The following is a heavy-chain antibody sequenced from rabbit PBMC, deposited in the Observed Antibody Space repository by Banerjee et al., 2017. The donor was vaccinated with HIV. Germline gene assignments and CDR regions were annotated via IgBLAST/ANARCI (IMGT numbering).Heavy chain of an antibody. CDR1: GFSFSSSYY. V-gene: IGHV1S45*01. J-gene: IGHJ6*01. D-gene: IGHD1-1*01. CDR3: ARSNSGSSMYYGMDL. CDR2: TYAGGGIT. Sequence: QEQLEESGGGLVKPGGTLTLTCKASGFSFSSSYYMCWVRQAPGKGLELIACTYAGGGITYYATWAKGRFTISKTSSTTVTLQMTSLTAADTATYFCARSNSGSSMYYGMDLWGPGTLVTVS.